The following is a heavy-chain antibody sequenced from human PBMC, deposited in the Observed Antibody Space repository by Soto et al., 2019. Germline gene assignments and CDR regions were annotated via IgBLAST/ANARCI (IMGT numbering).Heavy chain of an antibody. V-gene: IGHV4-34*01. D-gene: IGHD6-6*01. J-gene: IGHJ4*02. Sequence: QVQLHQWGAGLLKPSETLSLACSIYSGSFSGYYWSWIRQPPGKGLEWIGEISQSGNTNYSPSLKSRVSISIDTSKKQFSLNLASVSAADTAVYCCARAPKVSGSSQTRPDFWGQGTLVTVSS. CDR2: ISQSGNT. CDR3: ARAPKVSGSSQTRPDF. CDR1: SGSFSGYY.